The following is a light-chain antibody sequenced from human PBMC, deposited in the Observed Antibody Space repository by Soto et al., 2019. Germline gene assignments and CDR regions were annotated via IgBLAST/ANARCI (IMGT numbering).Light chain of an antibody. CDR1: QSISSY. Sequence: DIQMTQSPSSLSASVGDRVTITCRASQSISSYVNWYQQKPGKAPKPMIYAASTLQSGVPSRFSGSGSGTDCTLTISSLQPEDVATYYCQQGYSVPYQFGQGTRLEIK. V-gene: IGKV1-39*01. J-gene: IGKJ5*01. CDR2: AAS. CDR3: QQGYSVPYQ.